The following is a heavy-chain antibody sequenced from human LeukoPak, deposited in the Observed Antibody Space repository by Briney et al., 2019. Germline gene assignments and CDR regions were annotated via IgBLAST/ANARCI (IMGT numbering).Heavy chain of an antibody. V-gene: IGHV3-23*01. CDR2: ISGSGGST. CDR1: GFTFSSYA. Sequence: GGSLRLSCAASGFTFSSYAMSWVRQAPGRGLEWVSAISGSGGSTYYADSVKGRFTISRDNSKNTLYLQMNGLRAEDTAVYYCAKASAGGYGDLDYWGQGTLVTVSS. CDR3: AKASAGGYGDLDY. J-gene: IGHJ4*02. D-gene: IGHD4-17*01.